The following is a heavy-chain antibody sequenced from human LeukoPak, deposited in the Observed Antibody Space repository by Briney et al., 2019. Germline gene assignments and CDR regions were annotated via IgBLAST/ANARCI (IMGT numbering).Heavy chain of an antibody. Sequence: SETLSLTCAVYGGSFSGYYWSWIRQPPGKGLEWIGEINHSGSTNYNPSLKSRVTISVDTSKNQFSLKLSSVTAADTAVYYCARAGIAVRPFDYWGQGTLVTVSS. J-gene: IGHJ4*02. V-gene: IGHV4-34*01. CDR1: GGSFSGYY. CDR3: ARAGIAVRPFDY. D-gene: IGHD6-19*01. CDR2: INHSGST.